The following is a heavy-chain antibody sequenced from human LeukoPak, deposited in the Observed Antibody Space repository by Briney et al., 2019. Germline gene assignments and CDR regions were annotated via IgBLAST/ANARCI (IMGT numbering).Heavy chain of an antibody. J-gene: IGHJ4*02. CDR3: ARSLSGYYDSSGYYDY. CDR1: GYTFTSYY. CDR2: INPSGGST. Sequence: ASVKVSCKASGYTFTSYYMHWVRQAPGQGLEWMGIINPSGGSTSYAQKFQGRVTMTRDMSTSTAYMELSSLRSEDTAVYYCARSLSGYYDSSGYYDYWGQGTLVTVSS. D-gene: IGHD3-22*01. V-gene: IGHV1-46*01.